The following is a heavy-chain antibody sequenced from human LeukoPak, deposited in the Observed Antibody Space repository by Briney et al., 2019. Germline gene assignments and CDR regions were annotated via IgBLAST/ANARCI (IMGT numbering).Heavy chain of an antibody. Sequence: SESLSLTCTASGYSISSGYYWCWIRQPPGKLLWWIVSIYHSGCTYYNPSLESRVTISVDTSKNQFSLKLSPVTAADTAVYYCASPISLDDSSGEGDYWGQGTLVTVSS. V-gene: IGHV4-38-2*02. CDR3: ASPISLDDSSGEGDY. D-gene: IGHD3-22*01. CDR2: IYHSGCT. J-gene: IGHJ4*02. CDR1: GYSISSGYY.